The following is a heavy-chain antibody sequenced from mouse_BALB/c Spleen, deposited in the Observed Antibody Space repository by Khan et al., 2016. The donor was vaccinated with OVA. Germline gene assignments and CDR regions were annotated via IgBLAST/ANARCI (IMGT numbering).Heavy chain of an antibody. Sequence: EVQLQQSGPELVKPGASVKISCKASGYSFTGYYMHWVKQSPLKSLELIGRINPYTGATTYNQNFKDKASLTVDKSSSTAYLDLHSLTSEDSAIFYCARGGTGTYAGFAYWGQGTLVTVSS. V-gene: IGHV1-42*01. CDR3: ARGGTGTYAGFAY. D-gene: IGHD2-14*01. CDR1: GYSFTGYY. J-gene: IGHJ3*01. CDR2: INPYTGAT.